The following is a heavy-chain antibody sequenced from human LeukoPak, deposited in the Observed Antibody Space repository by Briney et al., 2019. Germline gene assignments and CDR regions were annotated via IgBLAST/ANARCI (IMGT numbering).Heavy chain of an antibody. J-gene: IGHJ4*02. CDR3: ARDDVDTPPFDY. V-gene: IGHV4-59*12. CDR1: GYSISSSYY. D-gene: IGHD5-18*01. Sequence: SETLSLNCTISGYSISSSYYWTWIRQPPGKGLECIGYISNSGSTNYNPSLKSRVSMSVDTSKNQLSLRLRSVTAADTAVYYCARDDVDTPPFDYLGQGTLVIVSS. CDR2: ISNSGST.